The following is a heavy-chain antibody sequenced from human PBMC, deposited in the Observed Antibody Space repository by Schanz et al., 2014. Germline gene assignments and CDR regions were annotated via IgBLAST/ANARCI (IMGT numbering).Heavy chain of an antibody. D-gene: IGHD2-2*01. CDR1: GFTFSSYA. CDR2: ISNDGSIK. J-gene: IGHJ4*02. V-gene: IGHV3-30-3*01. CDR3: ARRASCSRIGCPFDS. Sequence: VQLVESGGGVVQPGRSLRLSCAASGFTFSSYAMHWVRQAPGKGLEWVALISNDGSIKYYADSVEGRFTISRDNSRNTLYLQMNSLKTEDTAMYYCARRASCSRIGCPFDSWGQGTLVTVSS.